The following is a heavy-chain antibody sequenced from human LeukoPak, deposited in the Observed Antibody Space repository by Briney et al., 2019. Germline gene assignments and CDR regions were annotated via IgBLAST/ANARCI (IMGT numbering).Heavy chain of an antibody. Sequence: GGSLRLSCAASGFTVSSNYMSWVRQAPGKGLGWVSVIYSGGSTYYADSVKGRFTISRDNSKNTLYLQMNSLRAEDTAVYYCARDSSGYYSDYWGQGTLVTVSS. V-gene: IGHV3-66*01. J-gene: IGHJ4*02. CDR2: IYSGGST. CDR1: GFTVSSNY. CDR3: ARDSSGYYSDY. D-gene: IGHD3-22*01.